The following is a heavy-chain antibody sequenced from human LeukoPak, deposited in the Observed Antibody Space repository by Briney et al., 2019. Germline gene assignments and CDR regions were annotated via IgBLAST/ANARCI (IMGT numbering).Heavy chain of an antibody. CDR3: ARQQWRGLIAFDI. J-gene: IGHJ3*02. CDR1: GYTFTGYY. V-gene: IGHV1-2*02. Sequence: ASVKVSCKASGYTFTGYYMHWVRQAPGQGLEWMGWIDPNSGGTNYAQKFQGRVTMTRDTSISTAYMELSRLRSDDTAVYYCARQQWRGLIAFDIWGQGTMVTVSS. D-gene: IGHD6-19*01. CDR2: IDPNSGGT.